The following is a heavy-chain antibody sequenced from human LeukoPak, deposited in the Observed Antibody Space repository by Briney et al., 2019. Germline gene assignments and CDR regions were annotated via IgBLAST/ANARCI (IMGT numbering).Heavy chain of an antibody. CDR2: IIPIFGTA. CDR3: AKPTRQQLVPPEDY. D-gene: IGHD6-13*01. V-gene: IGHV1-69*13. Sequence: ASVKVSCKAPGGTFSSYAISWVRQAPGQGLEWMGGIIPIFGTANYAQKFQGRVTITADESTSTAYMELSRLRSDDTAVYYCAKPTRQQLVPPEDYWGQGTLVTVSS. CDR1: GGTFSSYA. J-gene: IGHJ4*02.